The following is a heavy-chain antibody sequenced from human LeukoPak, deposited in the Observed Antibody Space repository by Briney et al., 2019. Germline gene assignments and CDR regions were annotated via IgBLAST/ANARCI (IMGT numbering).Heavy chain of an antibody. D-gene: IGHD3-9*01. CDR3: AREATYYDILTGYSTAYFQR. CDR1: GITVSSNY. Sequence: GGSLRLSCAASGITVSSNYMSWVRQAPGKGLEWVAVIYSGGSTYYADSVKGRISISRDNSKNTLYLQMNSLRAEDTAVYYCAREATYYDILTGYSTAYFQRWGQGTLVTVSS. CDR2: IYSGGST. V-gene: IGHV3-53*01. J-gene: IGHJ1*01.